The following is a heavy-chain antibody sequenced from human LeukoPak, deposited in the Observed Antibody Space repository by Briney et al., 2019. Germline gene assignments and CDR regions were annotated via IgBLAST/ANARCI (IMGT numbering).Heavy chain of an antibody. D-gene: IGHD6-19*01. CDR3: ARRSMSSSGWYASEFGDY. J-gene: IGHJ4*02. Sequence: SETLSLTCTVSGGSISSSSYYWGWIRQPPGKGLEWIGSIYYSGSTYYNPSLKSRVTISVDTSKNQFSLKLSSVTAADTAVYYCARRSMSSSGWYASEFGDYWGQGTLVTVSS. CDR2: IYYSGST. V-gene: IGHV4-39*07. CDR1: GGSISSSSYY.